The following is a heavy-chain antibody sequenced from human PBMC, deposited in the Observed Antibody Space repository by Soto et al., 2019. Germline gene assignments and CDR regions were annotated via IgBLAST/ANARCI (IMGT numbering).Heavy chain of an antibody. V-gene: IGHV1-18*01. Sequence: QGQLVQSGVEVKKPGASVKVSCSASGNTFTNFGVTWVRQAPGQGLEWMGWISPYTDDPSYAQKFQGRVTMTIDTSTTTAYLHLRSPTSDDTAVYYCARVIPGAEAWFHPWGQGSLVTVSS. CDR3: ARVIPGAEAWFHP. CDR1: GNTFTNFG. CDR2: ISPYTDDP. D-gene: IGHD2-2*01. J-gene: IGHJ5*02.